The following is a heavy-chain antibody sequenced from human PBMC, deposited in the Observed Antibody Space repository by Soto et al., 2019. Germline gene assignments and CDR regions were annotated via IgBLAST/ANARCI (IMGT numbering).Heavy chain of an antibody. CDR2: IHYSGST. CDR1: GGSISGYF. J-gene: IGHJ4*02. V-gene: IGHV4-59*08. CDR3: ARKGASGSYSN. Sequence: PSETLSLTCTVSGGSISGYFWSWIRQPPGKGLEWIGIIHYSGSTDYNPSLKSRVTIAVDTSKNQFSLKLSSVSAADTAVYYCARKGASGSYSNWGQGTLVTVS. D-gene: IGHD1-26*01.